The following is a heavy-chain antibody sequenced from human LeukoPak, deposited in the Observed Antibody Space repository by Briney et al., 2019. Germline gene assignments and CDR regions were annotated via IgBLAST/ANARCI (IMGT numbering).Heavy chain of an antibody. Sequence: SETLSLTCTVSGGSISSSSYYWGWIRQPPGKGLEWIGSIYYSGSTYYNPSLKSRVTISVDTSKNQFSLKLSSVTAADTAVYYCAADPYYSDSSGLSGYFWRQGTLVTVSS. J-gene: IGHJ4*02. CDR1: GGSISSSSYY. V-gene: IGHV4-39*07. CDR2: IYYSGST. CDR3: AADPYYSDSSGLSGYF. D-gene: IGHD3-22*01.